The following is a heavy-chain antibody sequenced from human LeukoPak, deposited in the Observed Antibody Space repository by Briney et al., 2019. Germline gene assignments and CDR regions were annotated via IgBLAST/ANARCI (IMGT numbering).Heavy chain of an antibody. D-gene: IGHD4-23*01. CDR2: ISGSGGST. CDR3: AKVRGTTVVPKPFDY. CDR1: GFTFSSYS. V-gene: IGHV3-23*01. J-gene: IGHJ4*02. Sequence: GGSLRLSCAASGFTFSSYSMSWVRQAPGKGLEWVSAISGSGGSTYYADSVKGRFTISRDNSKNTLYLQMNSLRAEDTAVYYCAKVRGTTVVPKPFDYWGQGTLVTVSS.